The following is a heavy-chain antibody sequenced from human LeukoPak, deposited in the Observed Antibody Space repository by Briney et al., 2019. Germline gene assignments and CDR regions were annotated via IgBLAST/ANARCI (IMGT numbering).Heavy chain of an antibody. V-gene: IGHV3-66*01. CDR1: GFSVSSNY. D-gene: IGHD2-2*01. J-gene: IGHJ1*01. CDR3: ARVGTSEDFQY. Sequence: PGGSLRLSCAASGFSVSSNYMSWVRQAPGKGLEWVSVLYSGGTTHYADSVKGRFTISRDNSKNMLYLQMNSVRVEDTAAYYCARVGTSEDFQYWGQGTLVTVSS. CDR2: LYSGGTT.